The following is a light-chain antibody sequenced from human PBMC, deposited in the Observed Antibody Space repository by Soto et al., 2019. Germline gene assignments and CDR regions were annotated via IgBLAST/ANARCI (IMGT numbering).Light chain of an antibody. V-gene: IGKV1-5*03. J-gene: IGKJ1*01. Sequence: DIQMTQSPSTLSASVGDRVTITSRASQSISSWLAWYQQKPGKAPKLLIYKASSLESGVPSRFSGSGSGTEFTLTISSLQPDDFATYYCQHYNSYPWTFGQGTKVEI. CDR2: KAS. CDR1: QSISSW. CDR3: QHYNSYPWT.